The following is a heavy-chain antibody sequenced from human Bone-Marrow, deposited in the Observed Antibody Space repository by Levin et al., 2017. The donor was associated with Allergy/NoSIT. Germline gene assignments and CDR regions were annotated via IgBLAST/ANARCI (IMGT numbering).Heavy chain of an antibody. CDR1: GFTFSSYA. D-gene: IGHD2-2*01. CDR3: AKGVLGYCSSTSCYASDY. J-gene: IGHJ4*02. CDR2: ISGSGGST. Sequence: GGSLRLSCAASGFTFSSYAMSWVRQAPGKGLEWVSAISGSGGSTYYADSVKGRFTISRDNSKNTLYLQMNSLRAEDTAVYYCAKGVLGYCSSTSCYASDYWGQGTLVTVSS. V-gene: IGHV3-23*01.